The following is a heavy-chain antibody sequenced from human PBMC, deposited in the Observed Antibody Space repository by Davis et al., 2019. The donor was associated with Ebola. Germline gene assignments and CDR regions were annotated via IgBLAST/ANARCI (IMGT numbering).Heavy chain of an antibody. CDR3: ARDRVAVAGSQLYYYYGMDV. V-gene: IGHV6-1*01. CDR1: GDSVSSNSAA. D-gene: IGHD6-19*01. CDR2: TYYRSKWYN. J-gene: IGHJ6*02. Sequence: SQTLSLTCAISGDSVSSNSAAWNWIRQSPSRGLEWLGRTYYRSKWYNDYAVSVKSRITINPDTSKNQFSLQLNSVTPEDTAVYYCARDRVAVAGSQLYYYYGMDVWDQGTTVTVSS.